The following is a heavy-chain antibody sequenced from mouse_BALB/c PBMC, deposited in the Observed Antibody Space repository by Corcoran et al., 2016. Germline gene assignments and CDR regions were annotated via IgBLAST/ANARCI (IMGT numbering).Heavy chain of an antibody. Sequence: QIQLQQSGPERVKPGASVKISCKASGYTFTDYYINWVKQKPGQGLEWIGWIYPGSGNTKYNEKFKGKATLTVDTSSSTAYMQLSSLTSEDTADYFCARPRGSSLYYYAMDYWGQGTSVTVSS. CDR1: GYTFTDYY. J-gene: IGHJ4*01. D-gene: IGHD1-1*01. CDR3: ARPRGSSLYYYAMDY. CDR2: IYPGSGNT. V-gene: IGHV1-84*02.